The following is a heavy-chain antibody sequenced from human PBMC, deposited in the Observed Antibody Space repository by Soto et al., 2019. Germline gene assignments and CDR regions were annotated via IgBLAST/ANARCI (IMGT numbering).Heavy chain of an antibody. J-gene: IGHJ4*02. V-gene: IGHV3-23*01. D-gene: IGHD3-22*01. CDR2: ISGTSVST. CDR3: AKLPYSSGLYYFDY. CDR1: TFTFSAHA. Sequence: GGSLRLSCAASTFTFSAHAMSWVRQAPGKGLEWVSGISGTSVSTYYADSVKGRFTISRDNSKNTLYLQMNSLKVEDTAVYYCAKLPYSSGLYYFDYWGMGTL.